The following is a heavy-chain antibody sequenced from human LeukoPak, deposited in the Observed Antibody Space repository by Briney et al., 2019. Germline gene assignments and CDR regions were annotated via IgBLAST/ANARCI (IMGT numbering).Heavy chain of an antibody. V-gene: IGHV4-39*01. Sequence: SETLSLTCTVSGGSISSSSYYWGWIRQPPGKGLERIGSIYYSGSTYYNPSLKSRVTISVDTSKNQFSLKLSSVTAADTAVYYCARLVVVSNYYYGMDVWGQGTTVTVSS. CDR1: GGSISSSSYY. CDR2: IYYSGST. J-gene: IGHJ6*02. CDR3: ARLVVVSNYYYGMDV. D-gene: IGHD2-2*01.